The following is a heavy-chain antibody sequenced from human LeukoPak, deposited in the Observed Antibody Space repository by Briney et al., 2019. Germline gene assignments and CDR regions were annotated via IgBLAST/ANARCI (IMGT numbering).Heavy chain of an antibody. Sequence: GGSLRLSCAASGFNFSKYAMHWVRQAPGMGLEWVAVISYDGSDKYYADSVKGRFTISRDNAKNSLYLQMNSLRAEDTAVYYCAGENGPHDYWGQGTLVTVSS. J-gene: IGHJ4*02. CDR3: AGENGPHDY. D-gene: IGHD2-8*01. V-gene: IGHV3-30*04. CDR2: ISYDGSDK. CDR1: GFNFSKYA.